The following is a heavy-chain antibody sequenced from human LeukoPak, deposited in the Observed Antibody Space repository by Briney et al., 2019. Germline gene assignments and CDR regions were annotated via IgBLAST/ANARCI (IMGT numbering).Heavy chain of an antibody. V-gene: IGHV6-1*01. D-gene: IGHD3-16*01. CDR2: TYYRSKWYN. J-gene: IGHJ4*02. Sequence: QTLSLTCAISGDSVSSNSAAWNWIRQSPSRGLEWLGRTYYRSKWYNDYAVSVKSRITINPDTSKNQFSLQLNSVTPEDTAVYYCARVGFLVAGESDPRGSFDYWGQGTLVTVSS. CDR1: GDSVSSNSAA. CDR3: ARVGFLVAGESDPRGSFDY.